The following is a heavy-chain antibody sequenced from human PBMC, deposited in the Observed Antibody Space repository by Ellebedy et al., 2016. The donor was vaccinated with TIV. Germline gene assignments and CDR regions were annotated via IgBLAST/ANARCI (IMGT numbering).Heavy chain of an antibody. D-gene: IGHD6-19*01. CDR2: ISAYNGNT. V-gene: IGHV1-18*01. CDR3: ARGGLRQGAVAGPRDAFDI. J-gene: IGHJ3*02. Sequence: ASVKVSCXASGYTFTSYGISWVRQAPGQGLEWMGWISAYNGNTNYAQKLQGRVTMTTDTSTSTAYMELRSLRSDDTAVYYCARGGLRQGAVAGPRDAFDIWGQGTMVTVSS. CDR1: GYTFTSYG.